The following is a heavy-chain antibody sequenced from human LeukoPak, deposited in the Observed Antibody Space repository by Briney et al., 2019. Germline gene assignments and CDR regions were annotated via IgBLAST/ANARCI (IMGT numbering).Heavy chain of an antibody. J-gene: IGHJ4*02. V-gene: IGHV4-39*07. CDR3: ARGAMVRGVIVDY. CDR2: IYSSGST. Sequence: SETLSLTCAVSGASVSGSNYYWGWIRQPPGKGLEWIGNIYSSGSTYYNASLQSRVTISIDTSKNQFSLRLSSVTAADTAVYYCARGAMVRGVIVDYWGQGTLVTVSS. CDR1: GASVSGSNYY. D-gene: IGHD3-10*01.